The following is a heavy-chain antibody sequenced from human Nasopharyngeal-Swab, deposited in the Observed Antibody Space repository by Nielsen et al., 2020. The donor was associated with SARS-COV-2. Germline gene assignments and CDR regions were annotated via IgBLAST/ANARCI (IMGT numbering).Heavy chain of an antibody. Sequence: GGSLRLSCAASGFTFSSYWMHWVRQAPGKGLVWVSRINSDGSSTSYADSVKGRFTISRDNAKNTLYLQMNSLRAEDTAVYYCTPMIVVVNSGEVDYWGQGTLVTVSS. D-gene: IGHD3-22*01. V-gene: IGHV3-74*01. J-gene: IGHJ4*02. CDR2: INSDGSST. CDR1: GFTFSSYW. CDR3: TPMIVVVNSGEVDY.